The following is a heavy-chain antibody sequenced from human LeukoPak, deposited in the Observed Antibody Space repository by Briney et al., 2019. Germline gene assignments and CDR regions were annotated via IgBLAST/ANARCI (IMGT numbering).Heavy chain of an antibody. D-gene: IGHD4-17*01. Sequence: PSETRSLTCSVSGGSINSGSYYWTWIRQPAGKGLEWIGRIYSSGSTNYNPSLKSRVTISVDTSKNQFSLKLNSVTAADTAVYYCAREYYGDYVGYYYYYMDVWGKGTTVTISS. CDR2: IYSSGST. J-gene: IGHJ6*03. V-gene: IGHV4-61*02. CDR1: GGSINSGSYY. CDR3: AREYYGDYVGYYYYYMDV.